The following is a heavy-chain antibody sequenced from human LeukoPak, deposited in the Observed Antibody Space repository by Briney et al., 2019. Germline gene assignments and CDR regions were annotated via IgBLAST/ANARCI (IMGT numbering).Heavy chain of an antibody. CDR3: AKDQLNRFCSSGSCSITHDS. J-gene: IGHJ4*02. CDR2: ISPSGGIT. V-gene: IGHV3-23*01. D-gene: IGHD2-15*01. Sequence: GGLRLSCAASGFTFSSHGMNWVRQAPGKGLEWVSGISPSGGITYYTDSVKGRFTISRDNAKNTLYLQMNSLRAEDTAVYYCAKDQLNRFCSSGSCSITHDSWGQGTLVTVSS. CDR1: GFTFSSHG.